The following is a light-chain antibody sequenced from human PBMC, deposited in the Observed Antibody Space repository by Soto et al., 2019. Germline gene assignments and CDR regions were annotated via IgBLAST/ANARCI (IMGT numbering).Light chain of an antibody. CDR3: AAWDDSLNDLL. V-gene: IGLV1-44*01. J-gene: IGLJ2*01. CDR2: SNN. Sequence: QSVLTQPPSASGTPGQRVTISCSGSSSNIGRNTLNWYQQVPGTAPKLLIYSNNQRSSGVPDRFSGSKSGTSASLAISGLQSEDEADYYCAAWDDSLNDLLFGGGTKVTVL. CDR1: SSNIGRNT.